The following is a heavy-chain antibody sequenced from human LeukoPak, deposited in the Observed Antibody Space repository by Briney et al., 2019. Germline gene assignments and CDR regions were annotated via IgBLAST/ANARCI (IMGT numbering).Heavy chain of an antibody. V-gene: IGHV3-48*03. CDR3: ARGMWQWLVGIDY. CDR2: ISSSGSTI. J-gene: IGHJ4*02. CDR1: GFTFSSYE. D-gene: IGHD6-19*01. Sequence: GGSLRLSCAASGFTFSSYEMNWVRQAPGKGLEWVSYISSSGSTIYYADSVKGRFTISRDNFKNTLYLQMNSLRTEDTAVYHCARGMWQWLVGIDYWGQGTLVTVSS.